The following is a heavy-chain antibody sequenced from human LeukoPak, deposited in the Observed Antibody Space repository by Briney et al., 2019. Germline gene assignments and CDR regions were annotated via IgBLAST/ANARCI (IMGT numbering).Heavy chain of an antibody. Sequence: GGSLRLSCAPSGFTFSMYAMHWVRQAPGKGLEYVSAISSNGGRTYYENSVKGRFTISRDNSRNTLYLQMGSLRAEDMAVYYCARDFVHYYDSSGFEYYFDFWGQGTLVTVSS. CDR1: GFTFSMYA. J-gene: IGHJ4*02. CDR2: ISSNGGRT. V-gene: IGHV3-64*01. D-gene: IGHD3-22*01. CDR3: ARDFVHYYDSSGFEYYFDF.